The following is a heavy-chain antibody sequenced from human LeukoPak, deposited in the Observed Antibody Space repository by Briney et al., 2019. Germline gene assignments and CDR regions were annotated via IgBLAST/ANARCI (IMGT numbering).Heavy chain of an antibody. CDR3: AREVHYDSSGYPAAFDY. CDR1: GFTFSSYA. CDR2: ISGSGGST. V-gene: IGHV3-23*01. J-gene: IGHJ4*02. Sequence: AGGSLRLSCAASGFTFSSYAMSWVRQAPGKGLEWVSAISGSGGSTYYADSVKGRFTISRDNSKNTLYLQMNSLRAEDTAVYYCAREVHYDSSGYPAAFDYWGQGTLVTVSS. D-gene: IGHD3-22*01.